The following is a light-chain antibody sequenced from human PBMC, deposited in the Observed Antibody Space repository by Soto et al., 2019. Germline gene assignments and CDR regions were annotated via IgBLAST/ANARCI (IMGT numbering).Light chain of an antibody. V-gene: IGLV2-8*01. CDR3: SSYAASNNLGV. Sequence: QSVLTQPPSASGSPGQSVTISCIATSSDVGGYNYVSWYQQHPGKAPKLMIYEVSKRPSGVPDRFSGSKSGNTASLTVSGLQAEDEADYYCSSYAASNNLGVFGGGTKLIVL. CDR1: SSDVGGYNY. J-gene: IGLJ2*01. CDR2: EVS.